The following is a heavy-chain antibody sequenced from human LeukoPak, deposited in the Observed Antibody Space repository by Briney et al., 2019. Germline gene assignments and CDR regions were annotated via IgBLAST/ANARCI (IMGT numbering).Heavy chain of an antibody. Sequence: PGGSLRLSCAASGFTFNSYSMNWVRQAPGKGLEWVSYITISSSTVFYADSVKGRFTISRDNAKNSLYLQMNSLRAEDTAMYYCARKGFGNSMDVWGKGTTVTVSS. CDR2: ITISSSTV. J-gene: IGHJ6*03. CDR3: ARKGFGNSMDV. CDR1: GFTFNSYS. D-gene: IGHD3-10*01. V-gene: IGHV3-48*04.